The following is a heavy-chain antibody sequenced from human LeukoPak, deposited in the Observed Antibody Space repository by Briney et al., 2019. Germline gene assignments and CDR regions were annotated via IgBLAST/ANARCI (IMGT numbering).Heavy chain of an antibody. J-gene: IGHJ4*02. Sequence: GASLRLSCAASGFTFSNYAMSWVRQAPGKRLEWVSAITGSGGNTYYADSVKGRLTISRDNSKNTLYLQMNSLRDEDTAVYYCAKWGDFDVLTGYYVPDFWGQGTLVTVSS. D-gene: IGHD3-9*01. CDR2: ITGSGGNT. CDR3: AKWGDFDVLTGYYVPDF. V-gene: IGHV3-23*01. CDR1: GFTFSNYA.